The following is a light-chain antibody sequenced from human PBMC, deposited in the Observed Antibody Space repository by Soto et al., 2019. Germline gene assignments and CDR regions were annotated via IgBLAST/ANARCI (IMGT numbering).Light chain of an antibody. Sequence: DIQMTQSPSTLSASVGDRVTITCRASQTISSWLARYQQKPGKAPKLLIYEASSSEVGVPPRFSGSGFGTEFTLTISSLQPDDFATYYCQYYKEYSTFGQGTRLEIK. J-gene: IGKJ1*01. CDR2: EAS. V-gene: IGKV1-5*03. CDR3: QYYKEYST. CDR1: QTISSW.